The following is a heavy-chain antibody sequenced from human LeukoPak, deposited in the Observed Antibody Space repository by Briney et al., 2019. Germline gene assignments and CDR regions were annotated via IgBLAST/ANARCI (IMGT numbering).Heavy chain of an antibody. CDR3: ARRGTAYCRGGNCYSDKYFDY. CDR1: GGSLSGYY. CDR2: INYSGNT. J-gene: IGHJ4*02. V-gene: IGHV4-34*01. Sequence: PSETLSLTCAVYGGSLSGYYWTWIRQTPGKGLEWIGEINYSGNTNYNRSLKSRVTISADTSKNQFSLRLSSVTAADTAVYYCARRGTAYCRGGNCYSDKYFDYWGQGTQVTVSS. D-gene: IGHD2-15*01.